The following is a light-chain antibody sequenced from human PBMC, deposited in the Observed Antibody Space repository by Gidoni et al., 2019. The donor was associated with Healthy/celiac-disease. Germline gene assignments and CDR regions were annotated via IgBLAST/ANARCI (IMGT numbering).Light chain of an antibody. Sequence: DIQMTQSPSSLSASVGDRVTITCRASQSISSLLNWYQQKPGKAPKLLIYAASSLQSGVPSRFSGSGSGTDFTLTISSLQPEDFATYYCQQSYSTPLLTFGGXTKVEIK. CDR2: AAS. CDR1: QSISSL. CDR3: QQSYSTPLLT. J-gene: IGKJ4*01. V-gene: IGKV1-39*01.